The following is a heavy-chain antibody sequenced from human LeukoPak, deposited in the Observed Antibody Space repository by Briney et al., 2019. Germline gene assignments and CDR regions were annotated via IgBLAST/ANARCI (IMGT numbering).Heavy chain of an antibody. D-gene: IGHD2-2*01. CDR3: AKGAGLVVPAAVKDNLDTAMEPLDY. J-gene: IGHJ4*02. CDR2: YCWCGEST. V-gene: IGHV3-43D*03. Sequence: GGSLRLLCAVSGFTFQDYAVHWVRQAPGKGLEWVSHYCWCGESTYYAVSVKGRFTLSRHNNKNSLYVQMNSLRTEDTALYFCAKGAGLVVPAAVKDNLDTAMEPLDYWGQGTLVTASS. CDR1: GFTFQDYA.